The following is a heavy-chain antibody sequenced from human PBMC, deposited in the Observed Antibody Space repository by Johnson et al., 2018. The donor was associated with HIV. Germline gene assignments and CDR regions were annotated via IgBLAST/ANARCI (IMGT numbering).Heavy chain of an antibody. CDR1: GFTFSSYA. CDR3: AWGKYYYDSSGYYGPKTNNGAFDI. D-gene: IGHD3-22*01. CDR2: ISYDGSNK. J-gene: IGHJ3*02. V-gene: IGHV3-30-3*02. Sequence: QVQLVESGGGVVQPGGSLRLSCAASGFTFSSYAMHWVRQAPGKGLEWVAVISYDGSNKYYADSVKGRFTISRDNSKNTLYLQMNSLRAEDTAVYYCAWGKYYYDSSGYYGPKTNNGAFDIWGQGTMVTVSS.